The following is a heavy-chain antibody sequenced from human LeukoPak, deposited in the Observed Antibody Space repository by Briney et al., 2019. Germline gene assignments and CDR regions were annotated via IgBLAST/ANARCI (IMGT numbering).Heavy chain of an antibody. Sequence: PGGSLRLSCAPSGFTVRYNSMTWVRQAPGKGLEWVSTIYADGTTYYADSMKGRFTISRDNSKNTLDLQMNSLRAEDTAVYYCARAQLASGTDYWGQGTLVTVSS. D-gene: IGHD3-3*02. J-gene: IGHJ4*02. V-gene: IGHV3-53*01. CDR3: ARAQLASGTDY. CDR1: GFTVRYNS. CDR2: IYADGTT.